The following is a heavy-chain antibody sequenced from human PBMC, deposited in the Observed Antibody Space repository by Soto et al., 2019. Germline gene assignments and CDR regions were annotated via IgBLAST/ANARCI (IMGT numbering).Heavy chain of an antibody. V-gene: IGHV3-15*07. CDR3: TTAPRIAAADFLSPYYYYYGMDV. D-gene: IGHD6-13*01. CDR1: GFSFSNYA. Sequence: VGSLRLSCAGSGFSFSNYAIHWVRQAPGKGLEWVGRIKSKTDGGTTDYAAPVKGRFTISRDDSKNTLYLQMNSLKTEDTAVYYCTTAPRIAAADFLSPYYYYYGMDVWGQGTTVTVSS. J-gene: IGHJ6*02. CDR2: IKSKTDGGTT.